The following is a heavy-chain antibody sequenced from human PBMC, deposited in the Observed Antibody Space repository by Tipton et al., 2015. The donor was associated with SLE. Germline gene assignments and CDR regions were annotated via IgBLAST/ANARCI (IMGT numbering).Heavy chain of an antibody. V-gene: IGHV4-34*01. CDR3: AREPRNRAPYGMDV. CDR1: GGSFSGYY. D-gene: IGHD3-10*01. Sequence: TLSLTCAVYGGSFSGYYWSWIRQPPGKGLEWIGESNPSGNTNYNPSLKSRVTISVDTSKNQFSLKLSSVAAADTAVYYCAREPRNRAPYGMDVWGRGTTVTVSS. J-gene: IGHJ6*02. CDR2: SNPSGNT.